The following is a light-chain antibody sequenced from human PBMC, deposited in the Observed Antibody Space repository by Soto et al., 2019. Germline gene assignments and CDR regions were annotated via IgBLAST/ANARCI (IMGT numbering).Light chain of an antibody. CDR3: CSYAGSSSWV. CDR2: EVS. CDR1: SSDVGSYNL. J-gene: IGLJ3*02. Sequence: QSALTQPASVSGSPGQSITISCTGTSSDVGSYNLVPWYQQHPGKAPKLIIYEVSKRPSGVSFRFSGSKSGNTASLTISGLQAEDEADYHCCSYAGSSSWVFGGGTKLTVL. V-gene: IGLV2-23*02.